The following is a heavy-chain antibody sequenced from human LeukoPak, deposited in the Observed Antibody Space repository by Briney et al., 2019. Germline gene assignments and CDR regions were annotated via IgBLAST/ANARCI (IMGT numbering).Heavy chain of an antibody. D-gene: IGHD3-10*01. CDR2: ISGSGGST. V-gene: IGHV3-23*01. CDR3: ARDLWFGELLEGMDV. Sequence: GGSLRLSCAASGFTFSSYAMSWVRQAPGKGLEWVSAISGSGGSTYYADSVKGRFTISRDNAKNSLYLQMNSLRAEDTAVYYCARDLWFGELLEGMDVWGQGTTVTVSS. CDR1: GFTFSSYA. J-gene: IGHJ6*02.